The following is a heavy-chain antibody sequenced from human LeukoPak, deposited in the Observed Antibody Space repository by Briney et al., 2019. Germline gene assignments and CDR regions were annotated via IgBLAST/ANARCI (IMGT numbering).Heavy chain of an antibody. CDR1: GFTFSSYA. D-gene: IGHD1-26*01. CDR2: IKQDGSEK. Sequence: GGSLRLSCAASGFTFSSYAMHWVRQAPGKGLEWVANIKQDGSEKYYVDSVKGRFTISRDNAKNSLYLQMNSLRADDTAVYYCARDKIVGPTTLDYWGQGTLVTVSS. CDR3: ARDKIVGPTTLDY. V-gene: IGHV3-7*01. J-gene: IGHJ4*01.